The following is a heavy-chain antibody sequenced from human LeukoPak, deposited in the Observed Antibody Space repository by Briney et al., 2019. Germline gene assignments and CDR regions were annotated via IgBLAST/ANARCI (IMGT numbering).Heavy chain of an antibody. CDR1: GFTFSSYS. V-gene: IGHV3-48*01. CDR3: AKDMRQQLVIDY. J-gene: IGHJ4*02. D-gene: IGHD6-13*01. Sequence: GGSLRLSCAASGFTFSSYSMNWVRQAPGKGLEWASYISSSSSTIYYADSVKGRFTISRDNSKNTLYLQMNSLRAEDTAVYYCAKDMRQQLVIDYWGQGTLVTVSS. CDR2: ISSSSSTI.